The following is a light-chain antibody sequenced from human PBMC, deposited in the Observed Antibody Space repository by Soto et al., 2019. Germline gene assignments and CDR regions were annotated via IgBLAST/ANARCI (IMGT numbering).Light chain of an antibody. J-gene: IGLJ2*01. CDR1: SSDIGRYNY. Sequence: QSALTQPASVSGSPGQSITISCTGTSSDIGRYNYVSWYQQHPGKAPKLIIEDVTDRPSGISNRFSGSKSGNTASLTISGLQAEDEADYYCVSYTSSTPYVLIGGGTKLTVL. V-gene: IGLV2-14*03. CDR2: DVT. CDR3: VSYTSSTPYVL.